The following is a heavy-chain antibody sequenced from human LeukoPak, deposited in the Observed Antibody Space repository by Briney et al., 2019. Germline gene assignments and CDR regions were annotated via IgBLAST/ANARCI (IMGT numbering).Heavy chain of an antibody. Sequence: ASVKVSCKASGGTFSSYAISWVRQALGQGLEWMGGIIPIFGTANYAQKFQGRVTITADESTSTAYMELSSLRSEDTAVYYCARVGNYYDSSGYYASYGYWGQGTLVTVSS. CDR2: IIPIFGTA. J-gene: IGHJ4*02. V-gene: IGHV1-69*13. CDR3: ARVGNYYDSSGYYASYGY. CDR1: GGTFSSYA. D-gene: IGHD3-22*01.